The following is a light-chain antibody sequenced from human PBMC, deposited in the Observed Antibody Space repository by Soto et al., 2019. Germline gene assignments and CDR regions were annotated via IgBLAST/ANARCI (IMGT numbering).Light chain of an antibody. Sequence: VVLTQSPATLSVSPGERATLSCRASESVDSRLAWYQQNPGQAPRLLIHDASTRATGIPARFSGSGSGTECTLTISGLQSEDFAVYYCQQYYDWFTFGQGTML. CDR2: DAS. CDR1: ESVDSR. CDR3: QQYYDWFT. J-gene: IGKJ2*01. V-gene: IGKV3-15*01.